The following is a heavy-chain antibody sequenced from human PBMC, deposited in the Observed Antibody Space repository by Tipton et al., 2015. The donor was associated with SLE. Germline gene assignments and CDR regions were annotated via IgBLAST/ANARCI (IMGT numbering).Heavy chain of an antibody. CDR3: ARGGGDSSSCQDFDR. CDR2: IHHSGST. J-gene: IGHJ4*02. Sequence: TLSLTCAVSGGSITSSNWWSWVRQPPGKGLEWIGEIHHSGSTNYNPSLKSRVTILVDNTNNQFSLKLNSVTAADTAAYYCARGGGDSSSCQDFDRWGQGTLVTVSS. V-gene: IGHV4-4*02. CDR1: GGSITSSNW. D-gene: IGHD6-13*01.